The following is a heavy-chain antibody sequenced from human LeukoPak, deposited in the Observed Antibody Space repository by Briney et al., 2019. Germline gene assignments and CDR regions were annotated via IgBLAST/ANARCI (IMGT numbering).Heavy chain of an antibody. CDR3: ARFPCSGGSCYGEGFDY. V-gene: IGHV3-30-3*01. CDR1: GFTFSSYA. CDR2: ISYDGSSK. Sequence: GGSLRLSCAASGFTFSSYAMHWVRQAPGKGLEWVAFISYDGSSKYYADSVKGRFTISRDNSKNTLYLQMNSLRAEDTAVYYCARFPCSGGSCYGEGFDYWGQGTLVTVSS. J-gene: IGHJ4*02. D-gene: IGHD2-15*01.